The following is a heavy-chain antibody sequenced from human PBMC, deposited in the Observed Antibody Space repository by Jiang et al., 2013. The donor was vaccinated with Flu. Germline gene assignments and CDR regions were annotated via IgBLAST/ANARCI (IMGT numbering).Heavy chain of an antibody. CDR1: GGSISSYY. J-gene: IGHJ4*02. Sequence: GLVKPSETLSLTCTVSGGSISSYYWSWIRQPPGKGLEWIGYIYYSGSTNYNPSLKSRVTISVDTSKNQFSLKLSSVTAADTAVYYCARGEGTWGDSDFDYWGQGTLVTVSS. CDR2: IYYSGST. V-gene: IGHV4-59*01. D-gene: IGHD2-21*02. CDR3: ARGEGTWGDSDFDY.